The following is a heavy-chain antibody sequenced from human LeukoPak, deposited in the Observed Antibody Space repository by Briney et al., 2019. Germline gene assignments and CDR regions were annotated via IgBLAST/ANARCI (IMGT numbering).Heavy chain of an antibody. CDR3: ARVSGYDWETFYDY. V-gene: IGHV4-34*01. J-gene: IGHJ4*02. CDR1: GGSFSGYY. CDR2: INHSGST. D-gene: IGHD5-12*01. Sequence: PSETLSLTCAVYGGSFSGYYWSWIRQPPGKGLEWIGEINHSGSTNYNPSLKSRVTISVDKSKNQFSLKLNSVTAADTAVYYCARVSGYDWETFYDYWGQGTLVTVSS.